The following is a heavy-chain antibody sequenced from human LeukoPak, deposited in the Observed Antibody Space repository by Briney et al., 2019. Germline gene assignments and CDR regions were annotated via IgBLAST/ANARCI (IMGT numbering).Heavy chain of an antibody. J-gene: IGHJ4*02. CDR3: ARGYYSSGWFDY. V-gene: IGHV4-34*01. CDR1: GGSFSGYY. Sequence: SETLSLTCSVSGGSFSGYYWSWIRQTPGKGLEWIGEINHTGSTNYNPSLKSRVTISVDTSKNQFSLKLSSVTAADTAVYYRARGYYSSGWFDYWGQGTLVTVSS. D-gene: IGHD6-19*01. CDR2: INHTGST.